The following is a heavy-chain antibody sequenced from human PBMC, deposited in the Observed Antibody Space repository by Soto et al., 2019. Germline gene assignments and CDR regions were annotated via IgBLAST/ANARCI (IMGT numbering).Heavy chain of an antibody. CDR3: ARSPKYNYYGFDV. CDR1: GGSVSSGDYF. J-gene: IGHJ6*02. Sequence: SETLSLTCTVSGGSVSSGDYFWSWLRQSPGKRLEWIAYIYYSGSTNYNPSLKSRATISVDTSKSQVSLTLTSMTAADAALYYWARSPKYNYYGFDVWGQGTAVTVSS. CDR2: IYYSGST. V-gene: IGHV4-61*08. D-gene: IGHD5-12*01.